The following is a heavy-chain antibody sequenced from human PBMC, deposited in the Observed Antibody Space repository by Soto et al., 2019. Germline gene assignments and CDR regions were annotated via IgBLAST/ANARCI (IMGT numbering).Heavy chain of an antibody. D-gene: IGHD2-15*01. CDR2: IKQDGSEK. CDR3: ARRSSGRLTTAWAPLDW. Sequence: GGSLRLSCAASGFTFRTYWMTWVRQAPGKGLEWVANIKQDGSEKFYVGSVRGRFTIPRDNAKNSMYLQMNSLRADDTAVYYCARRSSGRLTTAWAPLDWWGQGTLVTVSS. V-gene: IGHV3-7*03. CDR1: GFTFRTYW. J-gene: IGHJ4*02.